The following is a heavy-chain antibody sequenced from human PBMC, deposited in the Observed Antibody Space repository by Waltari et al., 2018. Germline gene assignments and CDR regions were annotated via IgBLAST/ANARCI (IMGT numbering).Heavy chain of an antibody. J-gene: IGHJ4*02. V-gene: IGHV1-2*02. CDR1: GYTFTGYY. CDR2: SNPNSGGT. Sequence: QVQLVQSGAEVKKPGASVKVSCKASGYTFTGYYMHWVRQAPGQGLEWMGWSNPNSGGTNYAQKFQGRVTMTRDTSISTAYMELSRLRSDDTAVYYCARVSGTYDILTGYYRSLDYWGQGTLVTVSS. D-gene: IGHD3-9*01. CDR3: ARVSGTYDILTGYYRSLDY.